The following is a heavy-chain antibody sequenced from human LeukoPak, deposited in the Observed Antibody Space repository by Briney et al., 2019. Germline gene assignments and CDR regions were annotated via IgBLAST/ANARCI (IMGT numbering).Heavy chain of an antibody. D-gene: IGHD3-16*01. V-gene: IGHV3-7*01. CDR3: ARALSHCLDY. CDR1: GFTFSTYS. CDR2: IKHDGSEK. J-gene: IGHJ4*02. Sequence: SGGSLRLSCAASGFTFSTYSMNWVRQAPGKGLEWVANIKHDGSEKYYVDSVKGRFSISRDNAKKSLYLQMNSLRVEDTAVYYCARALSHCLDYWGQGTLVTVSS.